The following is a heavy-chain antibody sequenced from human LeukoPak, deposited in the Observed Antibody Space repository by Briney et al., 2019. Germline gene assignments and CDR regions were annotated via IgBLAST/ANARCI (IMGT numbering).Heavy chain of an antibody. CDR2: FDLVHGDT. D-gene: IGHD5-18*01. V-gene: IGHV1-24*01. CDR3: TAGRAYSLLDF. CDR1: GYRFTELS. J-gene: IGHJ4*02. Sequence: ASVKVSCKVSGYRFTELSRHWVRQAPGKGLEWLGGFDLVHGDTIYAQKFQGKVTMTEDTSTDTSYMELSSLGSEDTAVYFCTAGRAYSLLDFWGQGTLVIVSS.